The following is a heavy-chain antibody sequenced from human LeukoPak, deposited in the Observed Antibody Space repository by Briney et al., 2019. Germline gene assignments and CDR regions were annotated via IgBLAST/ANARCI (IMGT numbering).Heavy chain of an antibody. CDR2: MNPNSGNT. Sequence: APVKVSCKASGYTFTSYDINWVRQATGQGLEWMGWMNPNSGNTGYAQKFQGRVTMTRNTSISTAYMELSSLRSEDTAVYYCACHEPDSTYYYYYGMDVWGQGTTVTVSS. D-gene: IGHD1-14*01. J-gene: IGHJ6*02. V-gene: IGHV1-8*01. CDR3: ACHEPDSTYYYYYGMDV. CDR1: GYTFTSYD.